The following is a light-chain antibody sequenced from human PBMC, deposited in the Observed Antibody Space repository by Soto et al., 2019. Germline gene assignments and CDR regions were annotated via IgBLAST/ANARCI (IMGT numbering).Light chain of an antibody. CDR2: SNN. J-gene: IGLJ2*01. V-gene: IGLV1-44*01. CDR1: SSNIGSNT. Sequence: QSVLTQPPSASGTPGQRVTISCSGSSSNIGSNTVNWYQQLPGTAPKLLIYSNNQRPSGVPDRFSGSKSGTSASLAISGLQSEDEADYYCAAWDDSLHGHVFGGGTKLTVL. CDR3: AAWDDSLHGHV.